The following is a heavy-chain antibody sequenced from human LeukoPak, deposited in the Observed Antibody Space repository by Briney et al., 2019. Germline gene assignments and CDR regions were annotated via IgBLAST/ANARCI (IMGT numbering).Heavy chain of an antibody. CDR1: GYSFTSYW. Sequence: GESLKISCKGSGYSFTSYWIGWVRQMPGKGLEWMGIIYPGDSDTRYSPSFQGQVTISAVKSISTAFLQWSSLKASDTAMYYCSYKPGIPTRWESFDTWGQGTMVTVSS. CDR3: SYKPGIPTRWESFDT. J-gene: IGHJ3*02. D-gene: IGHD6-13*01. CDR2: IYPGDSDT. V-gene: IGHV5-51*01.